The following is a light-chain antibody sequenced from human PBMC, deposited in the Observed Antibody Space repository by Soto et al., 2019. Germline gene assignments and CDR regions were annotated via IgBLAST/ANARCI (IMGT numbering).Light chain of an antibody. Sequence: ELVLTQSPGTLSLSPGERATLSCRASQSVSSSSLAWYQQKPGQAPRLLIYGASNRATGIPDRFSGSGSGTDFTLTISRLEPEDCAVYFCQQYGRSPPFTFGQGTKVEIK. CDR3: QQYGRSPPFT. CDR2: GAS. J-gene: IGKJ2*01. V-gene: IGKV3-20*01. CDR1: QSVSSSS.